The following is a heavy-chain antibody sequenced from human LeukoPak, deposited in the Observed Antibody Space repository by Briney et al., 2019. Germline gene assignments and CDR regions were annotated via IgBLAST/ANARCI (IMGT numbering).Heavy chain of an antibody. V-gene: IGHV3-33*08. J-gene: IGHJ3*02. CDR2: IRYDGSNT. D-gene: IGHD6-19*01. CDR3: ARDWRRWAGITPSAFDI. CDR1: GFTFSSYA. Sequence: GGSLRLSCAASGFTFSSYAMPWVRQAPGTGLEWVAVIRYDGSNTYYADSVRGRFTIPRDNSKNTLYLQMNSLRAEDTAVYYCARDWRRWAGITPSAFDIWGQGTMVTVSS.